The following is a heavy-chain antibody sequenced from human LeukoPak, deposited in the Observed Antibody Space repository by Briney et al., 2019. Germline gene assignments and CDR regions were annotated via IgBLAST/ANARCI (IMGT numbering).Heavy chain of an antibody. CDR2: IYSGGST. D-gene: IGHD2-21*02. Sequence: GGSLRLSCAASGFTVSSNYMSWVRQAPGKGLEWVSVIYSGGSTYYADSVKGRFTISRDNSKNTLYIQMNSLRVEDTAVYYCARGDGGDVYYYGMDVWGQGTTVTVSS. CDR1: GFTVSSNY. V-gene: IGHV3-53*01. CDR3: ARGDGGDVYYYGMDV. J-gene: IGHJ6*02.